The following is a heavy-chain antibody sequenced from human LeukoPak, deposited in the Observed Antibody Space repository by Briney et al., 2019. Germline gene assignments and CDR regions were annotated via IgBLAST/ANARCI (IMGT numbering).Heavy chain of an antibody. CDR2: INPNSGGT. V-gene: IGHV1-2*02. CDR3: AVAPHRYCPTL. D-gene: IGHD2-8*01. J-gene: IGHJ4*02. Sequence: ASVKVSCKTSGYTFTAYYLHWVRQAPGQGLEWMGWINPNSGGTNYAQKFQGRVTMTRDTSISTAYMELSRLRSDDTAVYYCAVAPHRYCPTLWGQGTLVTVSS. CDR1: GYTFTAYY.